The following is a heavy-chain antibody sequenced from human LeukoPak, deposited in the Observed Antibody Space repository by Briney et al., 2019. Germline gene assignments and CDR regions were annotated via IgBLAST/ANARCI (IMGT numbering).Heavy chain of an antibody. CDR2: IYPGDSDT. Sequence: GESLKISCKGSGYSFTRYWIGWVRQMPGKGLERMGIIYPGDSDTTYSPPFEGQVTISVDKSISTAYLQWSSLKASDTAMYYCAREPDYGSGTYSPFDYWGQGTLVTVSS. CDR1: GYSFTRYW. CDR3: AREPDYGSGTYSPFDY. V-gene: IGHV5-51*01. D-gene: IGHD3-10*01. J-gene: IGHJ4*02.